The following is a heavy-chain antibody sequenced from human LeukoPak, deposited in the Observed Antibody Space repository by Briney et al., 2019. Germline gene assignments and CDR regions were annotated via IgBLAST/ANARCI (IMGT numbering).Heavy chain of an antibody. CDR3: AMSYDSSGYDAFDI. Sequence: PGRSLRLSCAASGLTFSNYGMHWVRQAPGKGLEWVAVIWYDGSKKYYADSVKGRFTISRDNSENTVYLQMNSLRAEDTAVYYCAMSYDSSGYDAFDIWGQGTMVTVSS. D-gene: IGHD3-22*01. V-gene: IGHV3-33*01. CDR2: IWYDGSKK. J-gene: IGHJ3*02. CDR1: GLTFSNYG.